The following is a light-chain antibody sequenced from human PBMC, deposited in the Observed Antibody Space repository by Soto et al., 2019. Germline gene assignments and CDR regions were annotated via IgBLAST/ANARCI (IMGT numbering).Light chain of an antibody. CDR3: QHRSSYPLIS. J-gene: IGKJ4*01. Sequence: EIVLTQSPATLSLSPGERATLSCRARQSVSNYLAWFQQKPGQAPRLLIYDASNSATGIPARFSCSGSGTDFTLTISSLEPEDFAVYYCQHRSSYPLISFGGGTKVEI. CDR1: QSVSNY. V-gene: IGKV3-11*01. CDR2: DAS.